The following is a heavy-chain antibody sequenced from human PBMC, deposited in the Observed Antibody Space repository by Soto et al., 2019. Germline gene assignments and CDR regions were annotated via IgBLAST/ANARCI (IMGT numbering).Heavy chain of an antibody. V-gene: IGHV4-61*01. CDR1: GGSVSTGSYY. D-gene: IGHD3-3*01. Sequence: PSETLSLTCTVSGGSVSTGSYYWSWIRQPPGKGLEWIGYIYYSGSTNYNPSLKSRVTISVDTSKNQFSLKLSSVTAADTAVYYCARDGGKSIGYYDFWSGYRPYYYGMDVWGQGTTVTVSS. CDR3: ARDGGKSIGYYDFWSGYRPYYYGMDV. CDR2: IYYSGST. J-gene: IGHJ6*02.